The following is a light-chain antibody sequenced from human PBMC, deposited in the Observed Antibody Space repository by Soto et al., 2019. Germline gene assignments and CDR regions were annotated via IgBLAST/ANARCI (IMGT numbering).Light chain of an antibody. CDR2: AAS. CDR3: QQSSITPRS. Sequence: DIRLTQSPSSLSASVGDSVTISCRASQSISNYLMWYQQKPGKAPHLLIFAASSLQNGVPSRFSGSGSGTEFTLTISGLQTEDSATYYCQQSSITPRSFGQGTRVEIK. CDR1: QSISNY. V-gene: IGKV1-39*01. J-gene: IGKJ1*01.